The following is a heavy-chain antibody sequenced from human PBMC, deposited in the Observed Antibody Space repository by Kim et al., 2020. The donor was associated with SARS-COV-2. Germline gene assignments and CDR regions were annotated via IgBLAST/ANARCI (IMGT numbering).Heavy chain of an antibody. Sequence: GGSLRLSCAASGFSFSNYWMHWFLQVPWKVLFWSARIGLGWVPSNYADYARGRFPISRDNAKNTLYLQLNSLRVEDTAVYYCAGVMSGLAGALEGWGQGTLVTVSS. CDR2: IGLGWVPS. CDR1: GFSFSNYW. D-gene: IGHD3-10*01. J-gene: IGHJ4*02. V-gene: IGHV3-74*01. CDR3: AGVMSGLAGALEG.